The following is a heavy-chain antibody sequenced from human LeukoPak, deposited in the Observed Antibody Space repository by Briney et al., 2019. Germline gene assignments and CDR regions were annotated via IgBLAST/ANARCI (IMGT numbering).Heavy chain of an antibody. CDR1: GFTFDDYG. Sequence: GGSLRLSCAASGFTFDDYGMSWVRQAPGKGLEWVSGINWNGGSTGYADSVKGRFTISRDNAKNSLYLQMNSLRAEDTALYYCAREGVEMATIGGYFDYWGQGTLVTVSS. CDR3: AREGVEMATIGGYFDY. V-gene: IGHV3-20*04. J-gene: IGHJ4*02. CDR2: INWNGGST. D-gene: IGHD5-24*01.